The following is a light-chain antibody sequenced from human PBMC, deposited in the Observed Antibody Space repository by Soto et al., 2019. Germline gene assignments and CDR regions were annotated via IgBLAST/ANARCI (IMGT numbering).Light chain of an antibody. CDR3: SSYTSASTPLV. CDR1: GSDVGGYNY. CDR2: DVS. Sequence: QSALTQPASVSGSPGQSITISCTGTGSDVGGYNYVSWYQQHPGKAPKVMIYDVSNRPSGVSNRFSGSKSGNTASLTISGLQAGDEADYYCSSYTSASTPLVFGGWTKLTVL. V-gene: IGLV2-14*01. J-gene: IGLJ2*01.